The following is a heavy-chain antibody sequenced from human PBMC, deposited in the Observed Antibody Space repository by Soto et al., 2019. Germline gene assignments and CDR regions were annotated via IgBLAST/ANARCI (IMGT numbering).Heavy chain of an antibody. CDR2: SYYSGTT. V-gene: IGHV4-31*03. J-gene: IGHJ4*02. Sequence: SETLSLTCTVSDGSVSSGGYYWSWIRQPPGMGLEWIGYSYYSGTTYSNPSLKRRVTISVDTSKNQFSLKLSSVTAADTAMYYCARAGPTLPFDYWGQGTLVTVSS. CDR1: DGSVSSGGYY. CDR3: ARAGPTLPFDY.